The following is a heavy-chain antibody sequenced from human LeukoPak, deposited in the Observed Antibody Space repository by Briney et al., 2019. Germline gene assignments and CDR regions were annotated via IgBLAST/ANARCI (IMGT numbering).Heavy chain of an antibody. Sequence: PGGSLRLSCAASGFTFSSSAMSWVRQSPGGGLEWVSAISGSGDSSGKTYYRDSVKGRFTVSRDDSNNTLYLQMSSLRAEDTAIYYCASGPTAVTRSYWGRGTLVTVSS. V-gene: IGHV3-23*01. J-gene: IGHJ4*02. CDR1: GFTFSSSA. CDR2: ISGSGDSSGKT. D-gene: IGHD4-17*01. CDR3: ASGPTAVTRSY.